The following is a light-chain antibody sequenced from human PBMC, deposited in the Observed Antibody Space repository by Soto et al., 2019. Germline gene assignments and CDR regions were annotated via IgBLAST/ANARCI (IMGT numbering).Light chain of an antibody. CDR1: QSLGNNY. Sequence: EIVLTQSPGTLSLSPGERATLSCRASQSLGNNYVAWYQQKPGQAPRLLIHDASSRATGIPDRFSGSGSGTDFTLTISRLELEDFAVYFCQQCATSPLTFGQGTKVDIK. J-gene: IGKJ1*01. CDR3: QQCATSPLT. CDR2: DAS. V-gene: IGKV3-20*01.